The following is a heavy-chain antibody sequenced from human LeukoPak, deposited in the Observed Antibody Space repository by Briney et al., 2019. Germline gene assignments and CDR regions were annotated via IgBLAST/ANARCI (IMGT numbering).Heavy chain of an antibody. Sequence: ASVKVSCKASGGTFSSYAISWVRQARGQGLEWMGRIIPISGTANYAQKFQGRVTITTDESTSTAYMELSSLRSEDTAVYYCASIAAAGDYWGQGTLVTVSS. CDR3: ASIAAAGDY. V-gene: IGHV1-69*05. CDR2: IIPISGTA. CDR1: GGTFSSYA. J-gene: IGHJ4*02. D-gene: IGHD6-13*01.